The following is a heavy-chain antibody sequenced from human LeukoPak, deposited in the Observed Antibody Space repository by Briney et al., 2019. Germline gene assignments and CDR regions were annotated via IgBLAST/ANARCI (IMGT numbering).Heavy chain of an antibody. J-gene: IGHJ4*02. CDR2: ISSSSSII. Sequence: LSLTCAVYGGSFSGYYWSWIRQAPGKGLEWVSYISSSSSIIYYADSVKGRFTISRDNAKNSLYLQMNSLRDEDTAVYYCARDNWNFDYWGQGTLVTVSS. V-gene: IGHV3-11*04. CDR1: GGSFSGYY. D-gene: IGHD1-20*01. CDR3: ARDNWNFDY.